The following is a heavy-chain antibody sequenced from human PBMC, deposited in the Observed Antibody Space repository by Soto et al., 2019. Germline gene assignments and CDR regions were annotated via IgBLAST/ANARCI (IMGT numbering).Heavy chain of an antibody. CDR2: IYYSGST. CDR3: ASGITHFDY. D-gene: IGHD3-10*01. Sequence: SETLSLTCTVSGGSISSYYWSWIRQPPGKGLEWIGYIYYSGSTNYNPSLKSRVTISVDTSKNQFSLKLSSVTAADTAVYYCASGITHFDYWGQGPLVTVSS. V-gene: IGHV4-59*01. J-gene: IGHJ4*02. CDR1: GGSISSYY.